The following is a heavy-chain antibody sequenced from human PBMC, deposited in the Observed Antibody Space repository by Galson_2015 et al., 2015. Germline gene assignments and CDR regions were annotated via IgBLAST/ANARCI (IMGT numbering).Heavy chain of an antibody. Sequence: SGNTYYNPSLKSRVSISVDTSKNRFSLKLTSVTATDTAVYYCARAGIGAKITLVRGVIDYWGQGALVTVSS. D-gene: IGHD3-10*01. V-gene: IGHV4-30-4*01. CDR3: ARAGIGAKITLVRGVIDY. J-gene: IGHJ4*02. CDR2: SGNT.